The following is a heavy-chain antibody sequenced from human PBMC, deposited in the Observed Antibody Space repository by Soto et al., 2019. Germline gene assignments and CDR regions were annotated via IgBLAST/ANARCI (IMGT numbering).Heavy chain of an antibody. J-gene: IGHJ4*02. V-gene: IGHV3-23*01. D-gene: IGHD6-13*01. CDR1: GLTFSSYG. Sequence: GGCLRLSCAASGLTFSSYGMSWVRQAPGKGLEWVSAISGSGGSTYYADSVKGRFTISRDNSKNTLYLQMNSLRAEDTAVYYCAKDTIAAAGTIGSWGQGALLTVSS. CDR2: ISGSGGST. CDR3: AKDTIAAAGTIGS.